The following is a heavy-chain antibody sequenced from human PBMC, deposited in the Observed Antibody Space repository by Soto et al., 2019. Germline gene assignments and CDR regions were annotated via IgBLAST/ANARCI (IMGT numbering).Heavy chain of an antibody. J-gene: IGHJ6*02. CDR1: GGSFSGYY. CDR3: ARGLGVRGWVGVCYYYGMDV. V-gene: IGHV4-34*01. Sequence: PSETLSLTCAVYGGSFSGYYWSWIRQPPGKGLEWIGEINHSGSTNYNPSLKSRVTISVDTSKNQFSLKLSSVTAADTAVYYCARGLGVRGWVGVCYYYGMDVWGQGTTVTVSS. D-gene: IGHD3-10*01. CDR2: INHSGST.